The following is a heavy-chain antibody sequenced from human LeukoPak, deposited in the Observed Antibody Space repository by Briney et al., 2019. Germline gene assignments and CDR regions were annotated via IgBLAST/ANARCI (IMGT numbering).Heavy chain of an antibody. CDR1: GFTFSSYS. CDR2: ISYDGSNK. Sequence: GGSLRLSCAASGFTFSSYSMNWVRQAPGKGLEWVAVISYDGSNKYYADSVKGRFTISRDNSKNTLYLQMNSLRAEDTAVYYCAKDRLELRGPFDYWGQGTLVTVSS. D-gene: IGHD1-7*01. V-gene: IGHV3-30*18. CDR3: AKDRLELRGPFDY. J-gene: IGHJ4*02.